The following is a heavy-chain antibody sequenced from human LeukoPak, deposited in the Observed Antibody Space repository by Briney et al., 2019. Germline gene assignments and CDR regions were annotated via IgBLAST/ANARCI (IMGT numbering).Heavy chain of an antibody. V-gene: IGHV2-5*01. CDR1: AFSLNTSGVN. Sequence: PPMVKRTQTLTLTWTFCAFSLNTSGVNVAWIRQRPGECLEWLAFFDFSDDKIYSPALRARVTATTDTAKDQVVRALTNAEPVNTTTYSCAHSRGFTVFGMLVGNDAFDIWGQGTRVTVSS. J-gene: IGHJ3*02. D-gene: IGHD3-3*01. CDR2: FDFSDDK. CDR3: AHSRGFTVFGMLVGNDAFDI.